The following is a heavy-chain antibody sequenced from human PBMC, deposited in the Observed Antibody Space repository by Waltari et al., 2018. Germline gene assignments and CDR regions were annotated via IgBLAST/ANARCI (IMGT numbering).Heavy chain of an antibody. D-gene: IGHD2-21*01. J-gene: IGHJ4*02. V-gene: IGHV3-30*18. CDR2: IWYDGSNK. Sequence: QVQLVESGGGVVQPGRSLRLSCAASGFTFSSYGMHWVRQAPGKGLELVAVIWYDGSNKYYADSVKGRFTISRDNSKNTLYLQMNSLRAEDTAMYYCAKDMDWGGRPDYWGQGTLVTVSS. CDR3: AKDMDWGGRPDY. CDR1: GFTFSSYG.